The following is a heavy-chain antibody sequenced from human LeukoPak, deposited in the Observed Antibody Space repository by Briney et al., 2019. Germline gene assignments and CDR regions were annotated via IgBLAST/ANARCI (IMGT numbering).Heavy chain of an antibody. J-gene: IGHJ4*02. V-gene: IGHV3-43*02. D-gene: IGHD5-18*01. CDR2: ISGDGGST. CDR3: AKDIRGYSYGNFDY. CDR1: GFTFDDYA. Sequence: GGALRLSCAASGFTFDDYAMHWVRQAPGKGLEWVSLISGDGGSTYYADSVKGRFTISRDNRKNSLYLQMNSLRTEDTALYYCAKDIRGYSYGNFDYWGQGTLVTVSS.